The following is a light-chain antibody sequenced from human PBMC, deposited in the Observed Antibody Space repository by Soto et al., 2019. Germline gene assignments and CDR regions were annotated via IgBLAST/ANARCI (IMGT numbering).Light chain of an antibody. CDR1: SSDVGGYNY. CDR3: SSYTSSSTSVV. V-gene: IGLV2-14*01. CDR2: EVS. J-gene: IGLJ2*01. Sequence: QSFLTQPASVSGSPGQSITISCTGTSSDVGGYNYVSWYQQHPGKAPKLMIYEVSNRPSGVSNRFSGSKSGNTASLTISGLQAEDEADYYCSSYTSSSTSVVFGGGTKLTVL.